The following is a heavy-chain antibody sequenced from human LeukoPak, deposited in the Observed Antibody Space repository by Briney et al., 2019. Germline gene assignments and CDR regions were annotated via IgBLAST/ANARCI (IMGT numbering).Heavy chain of an antibody. CDR1: EFSVGSNY. V-gene: IGHV3-66*02. CDR3: AKSYSSGWSRYYYMDV. CDR2: IYSGGST. J-gene: IGHJ6*03. D-gene: IGHD6-19*01. Sequence: GGSLRLSCAASEFSVGSNYMTWVRQAPGKGLEWVSLIYSGGSTYYADSVKGRFTISRDNSKNTLYLQMNSLTADDTAVYYCAKSYSSGWSRYYYMDVWGKGTTVTISS.